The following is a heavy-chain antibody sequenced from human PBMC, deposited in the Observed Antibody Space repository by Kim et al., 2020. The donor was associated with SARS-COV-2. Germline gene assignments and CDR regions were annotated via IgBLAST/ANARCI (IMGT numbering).Heavy chain of an antibody. V-gene: IGHV3-53*01. CDR2: IYSGGST. CDR1: GFTVSSNY. J-gene: IGHJ4*02. D-gene: IGHD3-22*01. Sequence: GGSLRLSCAASGFTVSSNYMSWVRQAPGKGLEWVSVIYSGGSTYYADSVKGLFTISRDNSKNTLYLQMNSLRAEDTAVYYCASSLPSGYYAYFDYWGQGTLVTVSS. CDR3: ASSLPSGYYAYFDY.